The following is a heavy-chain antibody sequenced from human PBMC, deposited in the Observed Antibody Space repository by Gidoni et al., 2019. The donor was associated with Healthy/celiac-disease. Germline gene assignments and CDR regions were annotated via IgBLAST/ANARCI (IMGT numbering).Heavy chain of an antibody. Sequence: EVQLVESGGGLIQPVGSLRPPCAASGFTVSSNYLSWVRQAPGKGLEWVSVIYSGGSTYYADSVKGRFTISRDNSKNTLYLQMNSLRAEDTAVYYCARDAGEQHLGYYYYYGMDVWGQGTTVTVSS. CDR2: IYSGGST. V-gene: IGHV3-53*01. CDR3: ARDAGEQHLGYYYYYGMDV. CDR1: GFTVSSNY. D-gene: IGHD3-16*01. J-gene: IGHJ6*02.